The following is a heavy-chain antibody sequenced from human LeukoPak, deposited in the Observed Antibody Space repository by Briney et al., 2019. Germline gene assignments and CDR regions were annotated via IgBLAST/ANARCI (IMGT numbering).Heavy chain of an antibody. V-gene: IGHV1-46*01. D-gene: IGHD3-22*01. Sequence: ASVKVSCKASGYTFTTYYMHWVRQAPGQGLEWMGILNPSSGSTSYAQRFQGRVTMTRDTSTSTFYMELRSLKSEDTAVYYCARDGEYYDSTGSYFDYWGQGTAVTVSS. J-gene: IGHJ4*02. CDR2: LNPSSGST. CDR1: GYTFTTYY. CDR3: ARDGEYYDSTGSYFDY.